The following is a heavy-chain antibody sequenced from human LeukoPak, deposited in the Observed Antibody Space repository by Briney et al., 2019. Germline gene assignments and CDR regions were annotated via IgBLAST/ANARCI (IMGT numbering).Heavy chain of an antibody. J-gene: IGHJ4*02. CDR1: GYTFTGYY. CDR3: ARDKGGAVARVFDY. V-gene: IGHV1-2*02. D-gene: IGHD6-19*01. CDR2: INPNSGGT. Sequence: ASVKVSCKASGYTFTGYYMHWVRQAPGQGLEWMGWINPNSGGTNYAQKFQGRVTMTRDTSISTAYMELSRLRSGDTAVYYCARDKGGAVARVFDYWGQGTLVTVSS.